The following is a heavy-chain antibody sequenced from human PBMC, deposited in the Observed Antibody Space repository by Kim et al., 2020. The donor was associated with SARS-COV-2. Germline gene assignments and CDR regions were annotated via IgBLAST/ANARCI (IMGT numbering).Heavy chain of an antibody. CDR2: ISSSSSTI. J-gene: IGHJ4*02. CDR1: GFTFSSYS. V-gene: IGHV3-48*04. D-gene: IGHD6-19*01. CDR3: ARDLFPTGYSSGWILYPFDY. Sequence: GGSLRLSCAASGFTFSSYSMNWVRQAPGKGLEWVSYISSSSSTIYYADSVKGRFTISRDNAKNSLYLQMNSLRAEDTAVYYCARDLFPTGYSSGWILYPFDYWGQGTLVTVSS.